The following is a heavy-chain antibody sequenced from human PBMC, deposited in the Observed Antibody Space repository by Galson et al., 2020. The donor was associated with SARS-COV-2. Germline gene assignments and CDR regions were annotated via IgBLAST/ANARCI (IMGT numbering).Heavy chain of an antibody. Sequence: SETLSPTCTVPGAPISGYYWSWIRQPAGKGLEWIGRISISGNTNYNPSLKSRVTMSLDTSKNPVALNLTSVTAADTAVYYCAREGGTYRRFDYWGQGTLVTVSS. V-gene: IGHV4-4*07. CDR1: GAPISGYY. CDR2: ISISGNT. D-gene: IGHD1-26*01. CDR3: AREGGTYRRFDY. J-gene: IGHJ4*02.